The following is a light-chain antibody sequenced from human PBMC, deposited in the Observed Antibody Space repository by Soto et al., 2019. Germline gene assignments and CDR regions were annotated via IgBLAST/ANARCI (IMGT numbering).Light chain of an antibody. CDR2: GAS. V-gene: IGKV3-15*01. J-gene: IGKJ1*01. Sequence: EIEMTQSPVILSVSPGERATLSCRASQSVYSNLAWYQQRPGRPPRLLIYGASIRATGVPARFSGSGSGTEVTLTITSLQSEDCAVYYCQQYNKWPPWTFGQGTKVEIK. CDR3: QQYNKWPPWT. CDR1: QSVYSN.